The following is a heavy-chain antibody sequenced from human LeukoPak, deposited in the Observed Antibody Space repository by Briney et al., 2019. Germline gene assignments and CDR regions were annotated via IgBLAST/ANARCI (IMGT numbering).Heavy chain of an antibody. CDR1: GDSINSLDL. J-gene: IGHJ4*02. CDR2: MYLSGTT. D-gene: IGHD3-22*01. Sequence: SGTLSLTCTVSGDSINSLDLWSWVRQPPGKGLEWIGEMYLSGTTHSNPSVKSRVTISIDKSKNQFFLNLSSVTAAGTAVYYCAGLVGRYSSGLYYYYFDYWGQGTLVTVSS. CDR3: AGLVGRYSSGLYYYYFDY. V-gene: IGHV4-4*02.